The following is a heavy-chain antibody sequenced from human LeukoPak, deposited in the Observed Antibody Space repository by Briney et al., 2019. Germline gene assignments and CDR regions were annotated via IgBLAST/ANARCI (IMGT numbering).Heavy chain of an antibody. V-gene: IGHV3-53*01. CDR3: ARTSRNKVGMDV. CDR1: GFTVSSNY. CDR2: IYSGGSA. Sequence: PGGSLRLSCAASGFTVSSNYMSWVRQAPGRGLGWVSVIYSGGSASYADSVKGRFTISRDNSTNTLYLQMNSLRAEDTAVYYCARTSRNKVGMDVWGKGTTVTVSS. J-gene: IGHJ6*04.